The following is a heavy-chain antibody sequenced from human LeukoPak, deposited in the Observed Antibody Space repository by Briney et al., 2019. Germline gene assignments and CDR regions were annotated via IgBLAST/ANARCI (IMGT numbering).Heavy chain of an antibody. D-gene: IGHD6-13*01. CDR3: ARDTYSSSRGFDY. V-gene: IGHV3-33*01. Sequence: GGSLRLSCAASGFTFSTYGMHWVRQAPGKGVEWVAGIWYDGSNIYYADSVKGRFTISRDNSKNTLNLQMNSLRAEDTAVYYCARDTYSSSRGFDYWGQGTLVTVSS. J-gene: IGHJ4*02. CDR1: GFTFSTYG. CDR2: IWYDGSNI.